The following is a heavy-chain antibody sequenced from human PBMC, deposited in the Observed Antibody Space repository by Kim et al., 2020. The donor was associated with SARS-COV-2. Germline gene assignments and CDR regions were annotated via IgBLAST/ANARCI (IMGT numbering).Heavy chain of an antibody. V-gene: IGHV3-9*01. D-gene: IGHD1-1*01. CDR3: AKDIGTTGTTWLDY. Sequence: ADSGKGRVTISRDNAKNSLYLQMNSLRAEDTALYYCAKDIGTTGTTWLDYWGQGTLVTVSS. J-gene: IGHJ4*02.